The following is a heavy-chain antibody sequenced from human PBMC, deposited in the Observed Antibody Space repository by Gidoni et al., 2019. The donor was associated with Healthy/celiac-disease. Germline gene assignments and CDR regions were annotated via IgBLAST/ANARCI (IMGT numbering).Heavy chain of an antibody. D-gene: IGHD4-17*01. Sequence: EVQLLESGGGLVQLGGSLRLSCAASGFTFSSYAMSWVRQAPGKGLEGVSASSCSGGSTYYADSVKGRFTISRDNSKNTLYLQMNSLRAEDTAVYYCAKFNNYGDYLDFWYWGQGTLVTVSS. V-gene: IGHV3-23*01. J-gene: IGHJ4*02. CDR3: AKFNNYGDYLDFWY. CDR1: GFTFSSYA. CDR2: SSCSGGST.